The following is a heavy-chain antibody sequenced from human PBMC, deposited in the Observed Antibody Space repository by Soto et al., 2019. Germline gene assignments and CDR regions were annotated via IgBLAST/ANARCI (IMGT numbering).Heavy chain of an antibody. D-gene: IGHD5-12*01. CDR1: GGSISSSSYY. Sequence: AETLSVTCTVSGGSISSSSYYWGWIRQSPGKGLEWIGSFYYSGSTYYSPSLKSRVTISGDTSKKQISLRLSSVTAADTALYYCARISVASRYMDVWGKGTTVTVSS. CDR2: FYYSGST. J-gene: IGHJ6*03. CDR3: ARISVASRYMDV. V-gene: IGHV4-39*01.